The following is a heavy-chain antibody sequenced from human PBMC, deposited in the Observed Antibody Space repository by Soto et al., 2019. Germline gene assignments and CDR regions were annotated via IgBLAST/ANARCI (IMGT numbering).Heavy chain of an antibody. J-gene: IGHJ4*02. V-gene: IGHV3-23*01. CDR3: ARAYEERNGSFDY. Sequence: GGSLRLSCAASGFTFSSYAMTWVRQAPGKGLEWVSAISGSGGSTYYADSVKGRFTISRDNSTNTLYLQMNSLRAEDTAVYYCARAYEERNGSFDYWGQGTLVTVSS. CDR2: ISGSGGST. D-gene: IGHD5-12*01. CDR1: GFTFSSYA.